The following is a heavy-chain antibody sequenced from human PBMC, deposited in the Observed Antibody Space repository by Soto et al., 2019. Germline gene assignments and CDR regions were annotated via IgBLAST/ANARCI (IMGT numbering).Heavy chain of an antibody. Sequence: PSETLSLTCTVSGGSISSGDYYWSWIRQPPGKGLEWIGYIYYSGSTYYNPSLKSRVTISVDTSKNQLSLKLSSVTAADTAVYYCARDMVRGSQAAFDIWGQGTMVTVSS. CDR3: ARDMVRGSQAAFDI. V-gene: IGHV4-30-4*01. CDR2: IYYSGST. J-gene: IGHJ3*02. D-gene: IGHD3-10*01. CDR1: GGSISSGDYY.